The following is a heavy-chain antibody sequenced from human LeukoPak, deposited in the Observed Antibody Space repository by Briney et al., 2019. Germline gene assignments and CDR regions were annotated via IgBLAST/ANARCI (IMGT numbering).Heavy chain of an antibody. CDR1: GHTFTGYY. CDR2: INPNTGAT. Sequence: ASVKVSCKASGHTFTGYYIHWVRQAPGQGLEWMGWINPNTGATNYAQRFQGRVTLTIDTSISTAYMEVSSLRSDDTAAYYCGIAQLRQAAAPWGEGTLVTVSS. V-gene: IGHV1-2*02. D-gene: IGHD6-13*01. J-gene: IGHJ5*02. CDR3: GIAQLRQAAAP.